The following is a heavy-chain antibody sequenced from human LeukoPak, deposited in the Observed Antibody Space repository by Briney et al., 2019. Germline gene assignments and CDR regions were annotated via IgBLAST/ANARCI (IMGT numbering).Heavy chain of an antibody. CDR1: GGSISSYY. CDR3: ARDRGDSSGYYADSNWFDP. CDR2: IYYSGST. J-gene: IGHJ5*02. V-gene: IGHV4-59*12. D-gene: IGHD3-22*01. Sequence: SETLSLTCTVSGGSISSYYWSWIRQPPGKGLEWIGYIYYSGSTYYNPSLKSRVTISVDTSKNQFSLKLSSVTAADTAVYYCARDRGDSSGYYADSNWFDPWGQGTLVTVSS.